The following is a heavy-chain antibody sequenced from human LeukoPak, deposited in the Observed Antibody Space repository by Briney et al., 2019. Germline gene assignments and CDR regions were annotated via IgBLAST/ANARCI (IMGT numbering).Heavy chain of an antibody. CDR1: GFTFSSYE. V-gene: IGHV3-7*01. J-gene: IGHJ4*02. CDR2: IKQDGSEK. D-gene: IGHD3-10*01. Sequence: PGGSLRLSCAASGFTFSSYEMNWVRQAPGKGLEWVANIKQDGSEKYYVDSVKGRFTISRDNAKNSLYLQMNSLRAEDTAVYYCARDRPIWFEADYWGQGTLVTVSS. CDR3: ARDRPIWFEADY.